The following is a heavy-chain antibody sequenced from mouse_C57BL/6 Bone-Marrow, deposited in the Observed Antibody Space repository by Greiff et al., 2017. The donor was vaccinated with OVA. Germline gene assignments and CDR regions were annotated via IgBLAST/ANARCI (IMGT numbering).Heavy chain of an antibody. Sequence: DVKLVESGGGLVQPGGSLKLSCAASGFTFSDYYMYWVRQTPEKRLEWVAYISNGGGSTYYPDTVKGRFTISRDNAKNTLYLQRSRLKSEDTAMYYCARRSNWTWFAYWGQGTLVTVSA. D-gene: IGHD4-1*01. CDR3: ARRSNWTWFAY. V-gene: IGHV5-12*01. J-gene: IGHJ3*01. CDR2: ISNGGGST. CDR1: GFTFSDYY.